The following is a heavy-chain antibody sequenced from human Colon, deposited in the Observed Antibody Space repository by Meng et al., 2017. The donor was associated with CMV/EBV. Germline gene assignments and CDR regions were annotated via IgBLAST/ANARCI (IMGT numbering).Heavy chain of an antibody. D-gene: IGHD2-2*02. V-gene: IGHV4-34*01. Sequence: SETLSLTCAVYGGSFSGYYWSWIRQPPGKGLEWIGEINHSGSTNYNPSLKSRVTISVDTSKNQFSLKLSSVTAADTAVYYCARRDLGYCSSTSCYTGLYWGQGTLVTVSS. CDR2: INHSGST. J-gene: IGHJ4*02. CDR1: GGSFSGYY. CDR3: ARRDLGYCSSTSCYTGLY.